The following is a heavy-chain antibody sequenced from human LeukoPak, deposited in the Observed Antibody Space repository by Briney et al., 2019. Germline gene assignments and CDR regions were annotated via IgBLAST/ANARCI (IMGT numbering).Heavy chain of an antibody. CDR3: AREDRGVLIVDY. CDR1: GYTFTSYD. Sequence: ASVKVSCKASGYTFTSYDINWVRQATGQGLEWMGWMNPNSGNTGYAQKFQGRVTMTRNTSISTAYMELSSLRSEDTAVYYCAREDRGVLIVDYWDQGTLVTVSS. D-gene: IGHD3-10*01. CDR2: MNPNSGNT. V-gene: IGHV1-8*01. J-gene: IGHJ4*02.